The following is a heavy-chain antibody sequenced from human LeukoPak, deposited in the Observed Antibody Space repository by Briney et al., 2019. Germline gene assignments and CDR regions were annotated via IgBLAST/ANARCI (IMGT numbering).Heavy chain of an antibody. Sequence: ASVKVSCKASGYTFSSYGISWVRQAPGQGLEWMGWISAYSGNTMYAQKLQGRATMTTDTSTSTAYMELRSLRSDDTAVYYCARTSSGVDDYGDYSLNFWGQGTLVTVSS. CDR3: ARTSSGVDDYGDYSLNF. V-gene: IGHV1-18*01. CDR2: ISAYSGNT. CDR1: GYTFSSYG. D-gene: IGHD4-17*01. J-gene: IGHJ4*02.